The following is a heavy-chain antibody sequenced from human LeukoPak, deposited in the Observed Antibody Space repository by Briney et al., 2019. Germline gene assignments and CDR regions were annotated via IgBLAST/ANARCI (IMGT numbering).Heavy chain of an antibody. J-gene: IGHJ3*02. CDR2: INSDGSST. Sequence: LPGGSLRLSCAASGFTFSSYWMHWVRQAPGKGLVWVSRINSDGSSTSYADSVKGRFTISRDNAKNTLYLQMNSLRAEDTAVYYCAKEGSSSWYDAFDSWGQGTMVTAAS. CDR1: GFTFSSYW. D-gene: IGHD6-13*01. CDR3: AKEGSSSWYDAFDS. V-gene: IGHV3-74*01.